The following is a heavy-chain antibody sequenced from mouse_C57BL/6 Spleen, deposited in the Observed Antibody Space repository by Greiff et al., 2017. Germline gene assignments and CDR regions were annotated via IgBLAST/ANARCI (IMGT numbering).Heavy chain of an antibody. CDR1: GYTFTSYW. D-gene: IGHD2-5*01. CDR2: IHPSDSDT. J-gene: IGHJ4*01. Sequence: QVQLQQPGAELVKPGASVKVSCKASGYTFTSYWMHWVKQRPGQGLEWIGRIHPSDSDTNYNQKFKGKATLTVDKSSSTAYMQLSSLTSEDAAVYYCADYSNFYYAMDYWGKGTSVTVSS. V-gene: IGHV1-74*01. CDR3: ADYSNFYYAMDY.